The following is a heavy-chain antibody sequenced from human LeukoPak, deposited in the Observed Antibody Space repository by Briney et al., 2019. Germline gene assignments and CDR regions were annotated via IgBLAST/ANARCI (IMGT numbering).Heavy chain of an antibody. D-gene: IGHD4-17*01. CDR3: ASSGGLYGPPKY. CDR2: IPYDGSNK. V-gene: IGHV3-30-3*01. Sequence: TGGSLRLSCAASGFTFSSYAMHWVRQAPGKGLEWVAVIPYDGSNKYYADSVKGRFTISRDNSKNTLYLQMNSLRAEDTAVYYCASSGGLYGPPKYWGQGTLVTVSS. CDR1: GFTFSSYA. J-gene: IGHJ4*02.